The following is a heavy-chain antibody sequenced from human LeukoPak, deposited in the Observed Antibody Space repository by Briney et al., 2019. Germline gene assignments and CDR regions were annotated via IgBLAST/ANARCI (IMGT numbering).Heavy chain of an antibody. J-gene: IGHJ4*02. Sequence: GGSLRLSCAASGFPFSTYAMTWVRQTPGRGLEWVSGISGTGGDTYYADSVKGRFTISGDNSKNTLYLQMNSLRAEDTALYYCAKATARYCSSTICYLDYWGQGTLVTVSS. CDR1: GFPFSTYA. CDR2: ISGTGGDT. V-gene: IGHV3-23*01. D-gene: IGHD2-2*01. CDR3: AKATARYCSSTICYLDY.